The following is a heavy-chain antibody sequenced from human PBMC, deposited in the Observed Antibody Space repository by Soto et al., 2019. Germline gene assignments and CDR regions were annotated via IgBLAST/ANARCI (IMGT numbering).Heavy chain of an antibody. J-gene: IGHJ3*02. CDR2: INPSGGST. CDR3: ARDITSDTYYDSDPLPTEGGYAFDI. V-gene: IGHV1-46*01. Sequence: GASVKVSCKASGYTFTSYYMHWVRQAPGQGLEWMGIINPSGGSTSYAQKFQGRVTMTRDTSTSTVYMELSSLRSEDTAVYYCARDITSDTYYDSDPLPTEGGYAFDIWGQGTMV. D-gene: IGHD3-3*01. CDR1: GYTFTSYY.